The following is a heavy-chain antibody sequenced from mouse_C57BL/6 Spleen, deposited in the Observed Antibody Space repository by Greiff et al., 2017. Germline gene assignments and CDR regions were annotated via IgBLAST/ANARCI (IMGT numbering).Heavy chain of an antibody. J-gene: IGHJ2*01. CDR1: GFTFSDYG. CDR2: ISSGSSTI. V-gene: IGHV5-17*01. CDR3: ARILGRKNYFDY. D-gene: IGHD4-1*01. Sequence: EVHLVESEGGLVKPGGSLKLSCAASGFTFSDYGMHWVRQAPEKGLEWVAYISSGSSTIYYADTVKGRFTISRDNAKNTLFLQMTSLRSEDTAMYYCARILGRKNYFDYWGQGTTLTVSS.